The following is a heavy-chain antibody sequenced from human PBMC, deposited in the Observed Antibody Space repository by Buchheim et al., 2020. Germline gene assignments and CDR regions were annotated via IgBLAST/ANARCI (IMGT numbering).Heavy chain of an antibody. CDR1: GFTFSNYA. CDR2: ISYGGVGT. D-gene: IGHD1-1*01. J-gene: IGHJ6*02. Sequence: EVQLLESGGGLVQPGGSLTLSCAVSGFTFSNYAMNWVRQAPGKGLHWVSSISYGGVGTYYADSVKGRFNISRDNSKNTLYLQMNSLRAEDTAIYYCTKVERQRVSFYYYGMDVWGQGTT. CDR3: TKVERQRVSFYYYGMDV. V-gene: IGHV3-23*01.